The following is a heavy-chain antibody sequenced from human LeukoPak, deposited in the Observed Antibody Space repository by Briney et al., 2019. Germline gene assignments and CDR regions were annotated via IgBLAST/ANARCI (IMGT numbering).Heavy chain of an antibody. D-gene: IGHD3-22*01. CDR2: IYYSGST. Sequence: SETLSLTCTVSGGSISSSSYYWGWIRQPPGKGLEWIGSIYYSGSTYYNPSLKSRVTISVDTSKNQFSLKLSSVTAADTAVYYCASGGPEDYYDSSGYYYVFWFYWGQGTLVTVSS. CDR1: GGSISSSSYY. J-gene: IGHJ4*02. CDR3: ASGGPEDYYDSSGYYYVFWFY. V-gene: IGHV4-39*07.